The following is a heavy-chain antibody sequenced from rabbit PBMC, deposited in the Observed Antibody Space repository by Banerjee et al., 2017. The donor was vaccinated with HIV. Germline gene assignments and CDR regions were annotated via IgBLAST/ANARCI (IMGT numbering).Heavy chain of an antibody. CDR1: GFDFSSYYM. CDR3: ARDGGAAGYGYWHL. D-gene: IGHD6-1*01. CDR2: IYTGDGNT. Sequence: QEQLEESGGDLVQPGGSLTLSCKASGFDFSSYYMSWVRQAPGKGLEWIAYIYTGDGNTYYASWAKGRFTISKTSSTTVTLQMTSLTAADTATYFCARDGGAAGYGYWHLWGQGTLVTVS. V-gene: IGHV1S45*01. J-gene: IGHJ4*01.